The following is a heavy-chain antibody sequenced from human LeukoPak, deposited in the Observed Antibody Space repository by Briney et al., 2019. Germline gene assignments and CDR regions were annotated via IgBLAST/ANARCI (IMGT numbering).Heavy chain of an antibody. D-gene: IGHD6-19*01. J-gene: IGHJ4*02. V-gene: IGHV4-39*01. CDR3: ARLYSSGWYSTSFDY. CDR1: GGSVSSGSYY. CDR2: IYYSGST. Sequence: KTSETLSLTCTVSGGSVSSGSYYWGWIRQPPGKGLEWIGSIYYSGSTYYNPSLKSRVTISVDTSKNQFSLKLSSVTAADTAVYYCARLYSSGWYSTSFDYWGQGTLVTVSS.